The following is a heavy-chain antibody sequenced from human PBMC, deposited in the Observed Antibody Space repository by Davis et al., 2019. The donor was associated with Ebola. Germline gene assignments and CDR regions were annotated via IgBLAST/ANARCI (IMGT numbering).Heavy chain of an antibody. CDR2: IIPIFGTA. CDR3: ARGNIVVVPAAPLYYYYGMDV. V-gene: IGHV1-69*13. CDR1: GYTFNSYY. D-gene: IGHD2-2*01. Sequence: SVKVSCKASGYTFNSYYMHWVRQAPGQGLEWMGGIIPIFGTANYAQKFQGRVTITADESTSTAYMELSSLRSEDTAVYYCARGNIVVVPAAPLYYYYGMDVWGQGTTVTVSS. J-gene: IGHJ6*02.